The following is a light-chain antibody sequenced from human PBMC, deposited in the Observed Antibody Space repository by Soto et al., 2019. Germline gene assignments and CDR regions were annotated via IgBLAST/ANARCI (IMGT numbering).Light chain of an antibody. J-gene: IGKJ4*01. V-gene: IGKV3-11*01. CDR3: QQRSNWPPLLT. CDR2: DAS. Sequence: ETVLTQSPATLSLSPGERATLSCRASQSVGSYLAWYQQKPGQAPRLLIYDASTRATGIPARFSGSGSVTDFTLTISSLETEDFAVYYCQQRSNWPPLLTFGGGTKVEIK. CDR1: QSVGSY.